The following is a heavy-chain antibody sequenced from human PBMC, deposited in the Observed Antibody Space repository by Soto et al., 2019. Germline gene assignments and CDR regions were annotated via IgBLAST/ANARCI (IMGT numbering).Heavy chain of an antibody. CDR3: ARGSDMDY. CDR1: GYTFTSDD. Sequence: QVQLVQSGAEVKKPGASVKVSCKASGYTFTSDDISWVRQAPGQGLEWMGWISPYNSNTDYAQKFQGRVTMTTDTITSTAYMELRSVRYADTGLYYCARGSDMDYWGAGTLVTVCS. V-gene: IGHV1-18*01. CDR2: ISPYNSNT. D-gene: IGHD2-15*01. J-gene: IGHJ4*02.